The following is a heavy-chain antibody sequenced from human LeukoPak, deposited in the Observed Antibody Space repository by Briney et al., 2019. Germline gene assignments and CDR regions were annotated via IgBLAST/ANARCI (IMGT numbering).Heavy chain of an antibody. D-gene: IGHD2/OR15-2a*01. CDR2: ISSDGSNT. CDR3: ARVGEYDSFDY. Sequence: GGSLRLSCAASGFTFSNFWMYWVRQPPGKGLVWVSRISSDGSNTNYADSVKGRFTISRDNAKNTLYLQMDSLRAEDTAVYYCARVGEYDSFDYWGQETLVTVPS. CDR1: GFTFSNFW. V-gene: IGHV3-74*01. J-gene: IGHJ4*02.